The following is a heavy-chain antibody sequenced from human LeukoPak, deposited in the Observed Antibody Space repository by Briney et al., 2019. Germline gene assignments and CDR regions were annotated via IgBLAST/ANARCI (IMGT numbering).Heavy chain of an antibody. CDR2: VSSWNSYK. CDR1: GFTFSTYT. J-gene: IGHJ6*03. D-gene: IGHD4-11*01. CDR3: TRVEETATTAAIIRKYSYYYYYMDV. V-gene: IGHV3-21*01. Sequence: PGGSLRLSCAASGFTFSTYTMNWLRQTPGKGLEWVSSVSSWNSYKYYADSVKGRFTVSRDNAKNSLYLQMSSLRAEDTAVYYCTRVEETATTAAIIRKYSYYYYYMDVWGKGTTVTVSS.